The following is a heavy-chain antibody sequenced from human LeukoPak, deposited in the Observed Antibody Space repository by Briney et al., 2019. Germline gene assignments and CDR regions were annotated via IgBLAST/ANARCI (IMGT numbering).Heavy chain of an antibody. Sequence: ASVKVSCKASGYTFTSYGISWVRQAPGQGLEWMGWISAYNGNTNYAQKLQGRVTMTTDTSTSTAYMELRSLRSDDTAVYYCAREKGSTNDYYYYGMDVWGQGTTVTVSS. D-gene: IGHD2-2*01. J-gene: IGHJ6*02. CDR3: AREKGSTNDYYYYGMDV. V-gene: IGHV1-18*01. CDR2: ISAYNGNT. CDR1: GYTFTSYG.